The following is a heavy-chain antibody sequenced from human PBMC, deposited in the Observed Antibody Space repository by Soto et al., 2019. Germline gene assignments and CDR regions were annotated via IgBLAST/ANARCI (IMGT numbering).Heavy chain of an antibody. CDR2: IYYSGST. J-gene: IGHJ4*02. Sequence: PSETLSLTCTVSGGSVSSGSYYCSWIRQPPGKGLEWIGYIYYSGSTNYNPSLKSRVTISVDASKNQFSLKLSSVTAADTAVYYCARRSGYDYRDFDYWGQGTLVTVSS. CDR1: GGSVSSGSYY. V-gene: IGHV4-61*01. D-gene: IGHD5-12*01. CDR3: ARRSGYDYRDFDY.